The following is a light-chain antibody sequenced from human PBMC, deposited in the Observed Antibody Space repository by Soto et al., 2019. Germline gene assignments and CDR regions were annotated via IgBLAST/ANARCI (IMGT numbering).Light chain of an antibody. Sequence: QSLLTQPPSASGTPGQRVTISCSGSSSNIGSNTVNWYQQLPGTAPKLLIYSNNQRPSGVPDRFSGSKSGTSASLAISGLQSEDEADYYCAAWDDSLSGPVFGGGTKLTVL. V-gene: IGLV1-44*01. CDR1: SSNIGSNT. CDR2: SNN. J-gene: IGLJ3*02. CDR3: AAWDDSLSGPV.